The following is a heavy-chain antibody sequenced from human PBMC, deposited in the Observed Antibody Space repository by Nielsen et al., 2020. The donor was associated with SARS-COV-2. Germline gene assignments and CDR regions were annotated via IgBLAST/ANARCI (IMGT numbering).Heavy chain of an antibody. CDR2: IYYSGST. D-gene: IGHD5-18*01. V-gene: IGHV4-59*13. CDR3: AREVDTAMVRGNWFDP. J-gene: IGHJ5*02. CDR1: GGSISSYY. Sequence: SETLSLTCTVSGGSISSYYWSWIRQPPGKGLEWIGYIYYSGSTNYNPSLKSRVTISVDTSKNQFSLKLSSVTAAATAVYYCAREVDTAMVRGNWFDPWGQGTLVTVSS.